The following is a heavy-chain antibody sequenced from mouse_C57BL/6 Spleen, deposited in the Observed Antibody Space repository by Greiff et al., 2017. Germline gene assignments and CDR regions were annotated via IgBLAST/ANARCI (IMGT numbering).Heavy chain of an antibody. CDR1: GYAFSSSW. CDR3: AREKRFDY. CDR2: IYPGDGDT. V-gene: IGHV1-82*01. J-gene: IGHJ2*01. Sequence: VQLQQSGPELVKPGASVKISCKASGYAFSSSWMNWVKQRPGKGLEWIGRIYPGDGDTNYNGKFKGKATLTADKSSSTAYMQLSSLTSEDAAVYFCAREKRFDYWGQGTTLTVSS.